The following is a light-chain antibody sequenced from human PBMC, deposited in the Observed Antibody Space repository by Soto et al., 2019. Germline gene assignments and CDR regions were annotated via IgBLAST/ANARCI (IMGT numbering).Light chain of an antibody. CDR1: QSVSSY. V-gene: IGKV3-11*01. CDR3: QKRSNWPGT. CDR2: DAS. J-gene: IGKJ2*01. Sequence: EIVLTQSPATLSLSPGERATLSCRASQSVSSYLAWYQQKPGQAPRLLIYDASARATGIPARFSGSGSGTDFTLTVSSLEPEDFAVYYCQKRSNWPGTFGQGTNLEIK.